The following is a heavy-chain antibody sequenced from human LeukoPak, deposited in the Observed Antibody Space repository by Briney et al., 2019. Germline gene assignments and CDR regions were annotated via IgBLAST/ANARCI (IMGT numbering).Heavy chain of an antibody. CDR1: GYTFTGYY. D-gene: IGHD3-10*01. Sequence: GASVKVSCKASGYTFTGYYMHWVRQAPGQGREWMGRINPNSGGTNYAQKFQGRVTMTRDTSISTAYMELSRLRSDDTAVYYCARAAVELLWFGETLGYWGQGTLVTVSS. CDR3: ARAAVELLWFGETLGY. J-gene: IGHJ4*02. V-gene: IGHV1-2*06. CDR2: INPNSGGT.